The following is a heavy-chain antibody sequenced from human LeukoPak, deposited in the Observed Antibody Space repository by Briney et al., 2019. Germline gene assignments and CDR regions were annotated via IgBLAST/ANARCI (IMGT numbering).Heavy chain of an antibody. CDR1: GYTFTGYY. Sequence: ASVKVSCKASGYTFTGYYMHWVRQAPGQGLEWMGWINSNSGGTNYAQKFQGRVTMTRDTSISTAYMELSRLRSDDTAVYYCARDRSYYDERGFDPWGQGTLVTVSS. D-gene: IGHD3-3*01. CDR3: ARDRSYYDERGFDP. V-gene: IGHV1-2*02. CDR2: INSNSGGT. J-gene: IGHJ5*02.